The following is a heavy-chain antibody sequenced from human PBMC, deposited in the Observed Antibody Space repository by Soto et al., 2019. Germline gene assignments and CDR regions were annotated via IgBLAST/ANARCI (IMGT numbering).Heavy chain of an antibody. Sequence: SETLSLTNTVSDGYISSYYCSWIRQPPGKGLEWIGYIYYSGSTNYNPSLKSRVTISVDTSKNQFSLKLSSVTAADTAVYYCARHDWVFMVRGVTKYNWFDPWGQGTLVTVSS. V-gene: IGHV4-59*08. CDR3: ARHDWVFMVRGVTKYNWFDP. CDR1: DGYISSYY. CDR2: IYYSGST. J-gene: IGHJ5*02. D-gene: IGHD3-10*01.